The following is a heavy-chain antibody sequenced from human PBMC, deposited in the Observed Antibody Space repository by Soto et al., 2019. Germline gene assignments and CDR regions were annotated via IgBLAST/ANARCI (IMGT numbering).Heavy chain of an antibody. J-gene: IGHJ4*02. CDR1: GFAFSSYG. Sequence: QAQLVESGGGVVQPGRSLRLSCAASGFAFSSYGMHWVRQAPGTGQEWVAVISYDGSLQHYADSVKGRFTITRDNSKNMVLLQMSRLRGEDTAVYYCVSDRGYGHASVPYSWGQGTLVSVSS. V-gene: IGHV3-30*03. D-gene: IGHD5-18*01. CDR2: ISYDGSLQ. CDR3: VSDRGYGHASVPYS.